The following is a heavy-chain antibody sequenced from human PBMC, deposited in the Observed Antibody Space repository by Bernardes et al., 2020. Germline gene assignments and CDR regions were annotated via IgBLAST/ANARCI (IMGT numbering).Heavy chain of an antibody. Sequence: SETLSLTCTVSGGSISSYYWSWIRQPPGKGLEWIGYIYYSGSTNYNPSLKSRVTISVDTSKNQFSLKLSSVTAADTAGYYCAREGGGYNWFDPWGQGTLVTVSS. J-gene: IGHJ5*02. CDR1: GGSISSYY. V-gene: IGHV4-59*01. D-gene: IGHD3-16*01. CDR2: IYYSGST. CDR3: AREGGGYNWFDP.